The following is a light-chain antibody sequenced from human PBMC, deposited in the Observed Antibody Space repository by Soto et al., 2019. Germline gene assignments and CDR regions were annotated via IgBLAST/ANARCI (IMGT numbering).Light chain of an antibody. Sequence: QSALTQPASVSGSPGQSITISCTGTSSDVGGYDFVSWYQHHPGKAPKLIIYEVRTRPSGVSDRFSGSKSGNTASLTISGLQAEDEADYYCSSYTSAGGVFGTGTKLTVL. CDR2: EVR. V-gene: IGLV2-14*01. J-gene: IGLJ1*01. CDR1: SSDVGGYDF. CDR3: SSYTSAGGV.